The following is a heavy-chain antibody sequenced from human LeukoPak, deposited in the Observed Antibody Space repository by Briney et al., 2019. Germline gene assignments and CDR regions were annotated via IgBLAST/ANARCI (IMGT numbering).Heavy chain of an antibody. V-gene: IGHV1-18*01. CDR2: ISAYNGNT. Sequence: ASVKVSCKASGYTFTSYGISWVRQAPGQGLEWMGWISAYNGNTNYAQKLQDRVTMTTDTSTSTAYMELRSLRSDDTAVYYCARDRYYYDSSGYYLVDYWGQGTLVTVSS. D-gene: IGHD3-22*01. CDR1: GYTFTSYG. J-gene: IGHJ4*02. CDR3: ARDRYYYDSSGYYLVDY.